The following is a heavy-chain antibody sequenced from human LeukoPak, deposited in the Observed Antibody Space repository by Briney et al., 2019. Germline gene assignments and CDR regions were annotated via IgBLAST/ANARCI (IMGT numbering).Heavy chain of an antibody. CDR1: DSSMSSYY. V-gene: IGHV4-59*01. D-gene: IGHD3-9*01. CDR2: IYYDGDT. J-gene: IGHJ4*02. CDR3: VRDSRNYGIY. Sequence: SETLSLTCTVSDSSMSSYYWSWIRQPPGKGLEWIGYIYYDGDTSYNASLKSRVTISIDTSKNQFSLKLDSVTAADTAMYYCVRDSRNYGIYWGQGTLVTVSS.